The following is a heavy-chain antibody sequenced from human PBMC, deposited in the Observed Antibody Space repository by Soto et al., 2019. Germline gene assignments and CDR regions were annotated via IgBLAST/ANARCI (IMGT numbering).Heavy chain of an antibody. J-gene: IGHJ4*02. D-gene: IGHD5-12*01. CDR1: GFTFSSYG. CDR2: ISYDGSNK. Sequence: GGSLRLSCAASGFTFSSYGMHWVRQAPGKGLEWVAVISYDGSNKYYADSVKGRFTISRDNSKNTLYLQMNSLRAEDTAVYYCAKGRSGYDLDYWGQGTLVTVSS. V-gene: IGHV3-30*18. CDR3: AKGRSGYDLDY.